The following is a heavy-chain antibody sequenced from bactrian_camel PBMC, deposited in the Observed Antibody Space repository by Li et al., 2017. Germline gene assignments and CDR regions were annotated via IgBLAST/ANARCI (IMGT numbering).Heavy chain of an antibody. CDR3: AADSCPLRDAGWFGSPALDPSEYTY. D-gene: IGHD1*01. J-gene: IGHJ4*01. CDR2: FESDGSS. CDR1: ADALMY. Sequence: VQLVESGGGSAQAGGSLRLSCSASADALMYMGWIRQSPGNEREVLAAFESDGSSTYAESVKGRFTISKANARNVIYLHMENLKPDDTGMYYCAADSCPLRDAGWFGSPALDPSEYTYWGQGTQVTVS. V-gene: IGHV3S53*01.